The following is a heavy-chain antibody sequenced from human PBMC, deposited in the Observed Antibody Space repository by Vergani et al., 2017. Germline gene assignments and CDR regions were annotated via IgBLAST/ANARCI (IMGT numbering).Heavy chain of an antibody. D-gene: IGHD6-6*01. CDR1: GFPSAGYA. CDR2: ISWNSNSV. J-gene: IGHJ5*02. V-gene: IGHV3-9*02. Sequence: EVQLEESWGGLVLPGRSLRLSCVASGFPSAGYAMHWVGQAPGKGLAWVSGISWNSNSVGYADSVKGRFTISRDNAKNSLYLQMKSLRAEDTALYYCAKXLGTSSGGGWFDPWGQGTLVTVSS. CDR3: AKXLGTSSGGGWFDP.